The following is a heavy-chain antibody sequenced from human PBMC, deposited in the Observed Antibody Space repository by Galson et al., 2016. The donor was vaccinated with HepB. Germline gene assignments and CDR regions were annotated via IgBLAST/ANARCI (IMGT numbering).Heavy chain of an antibody. Sequence: SLRLSCAASQISFSDSTMNWVRQAPGKGLEWVSYITSTSSVLYYADSVNVRFTISRDNTKNSLSLQMDSLRDEDTAVYYCARGQRRNYRGFDIWGQGTTVTVSS. CDR2: ITSTSSVL. CDR3: ARGQRRNYRGFDI. V-gene: IGHV3-48*02. J-gene: IGHJ3*02. D-gene: IGHD5-24*01. CDR1: QISFSDST.